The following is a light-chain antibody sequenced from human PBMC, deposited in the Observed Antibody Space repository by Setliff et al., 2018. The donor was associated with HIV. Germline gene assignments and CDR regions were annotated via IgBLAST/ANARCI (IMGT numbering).Light chain of an antibody. CDR1: NSDIGSYNL. J-gene: IGLJ2*01. V-gene: IGLV2-23*02. Sequence: QSALTQPASVSGSPGQSITISCAGTNSDIGSYNLVSWYQQFPGKVPKLIIHGVDKWPSGPSNRFSGSKSGHTATLTISGLQAEDEADYYCCTYAGSGTLVFGGGTKVTVL. CDR3: CTYAGSGTLV. CDR2: GVD.